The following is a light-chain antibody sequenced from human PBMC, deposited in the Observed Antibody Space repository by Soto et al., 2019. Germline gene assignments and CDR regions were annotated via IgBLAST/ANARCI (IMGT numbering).Light chain of an antibody. CDR2: SND. CDR1: SSNTGSNY. V-gene: IGLV1-47*02. J-gene: IGLJ3*02. Sequence: QAVVTQPPSASGTPGQRVTISCSGSSSNTGSNYVYWYQQFPGTAPKPLIYSNDKRPSGVPDRFSGSKSGTSASLAISGLRSEDEADYYCVSWDNSLSGRVFGGGTKLTVL. CDR3: VSWDNSLSGRV.